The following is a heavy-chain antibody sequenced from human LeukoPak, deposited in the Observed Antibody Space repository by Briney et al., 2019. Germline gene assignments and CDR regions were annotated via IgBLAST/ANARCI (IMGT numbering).Heavy chain of an antibody. J-gene: IGHJ4*02. Sequence: GASVKVSCKASGGTFSSYAISWVRQAPGQGLEWMGWISAYNGNTNYAQKFQGRVTMTTDTSTSTAYMELRSLRSDDTAVYYCARDGKYSSNWYRDWGQGTLVTVSS. D-gene: IGHD6-13*01. CDR3: ARDGKYSSNWYRD. CDR1: GGTFSSYA. CDR2: ISAYNGNT. V-gene: IGHV1-18*01.